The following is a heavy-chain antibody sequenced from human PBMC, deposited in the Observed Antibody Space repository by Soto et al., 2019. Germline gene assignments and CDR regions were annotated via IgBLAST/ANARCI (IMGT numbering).Heavy chain of an antibody. V-gene: IGHV4-59*01. CDR2: IYYSGST. J-gene: IGHJ5*02. Sequence: PSETLSLTCTVSGGSISSYYWSWIRQPPGKGLEWIGYIYYSGSTNYNPSLKSRVTISVDTSKNQFSLKLSSVTAADTAVYYCARAGSGSFNWFDPWGQGTLVTVSS. CDR3: ARAGSGSFNWFDP. CDR1: GGSISSYY. D-gene: IGHD3-10*01.